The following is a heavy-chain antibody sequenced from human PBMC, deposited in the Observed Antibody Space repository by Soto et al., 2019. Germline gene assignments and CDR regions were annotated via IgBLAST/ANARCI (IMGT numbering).Heavy chain of an antibody. CDR3: ARARVDIVATIQYYYGMAV. J-gene: IGHJ6*02. CDR1: GGSISSSSYY. Sequence: QLQLQESGPGLVKPSETLSLTCTVSGGSISSSSYYWGWIRQPPGKGLEWIGSIYYSGSTYYNPSLKNRVTISVDTAKNQCSRNLSSVTAADTAVYYCARARVDIVATIQYYYGMAVWGQGTTVTVSS. D-gene: IGHD5-12*01. V-gene: IGHV4-39*01. CDR2: IYYSGST.